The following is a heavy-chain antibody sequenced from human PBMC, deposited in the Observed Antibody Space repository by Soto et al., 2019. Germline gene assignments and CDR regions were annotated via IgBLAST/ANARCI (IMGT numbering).Heavy chain of an antibody. CDR2: ISYDGGKT. D-gene: IGHD1-26*01. CDR3: ATENNHWELFY. CDR1: GFTFSGYA. J-gene: IGHJ4*02. V-gene: IGHV3-30-3*01. Sequence: QVQLVESGGGVVQPGRSLRLSCAASGFTFSGYAMHWVRQAPGKGLEWVAFISYDGGKTYHADSVRGRFTISRDNSKNTLYLQMNSLRAEDTAVYYCATENNHWELFYWGQGTLVTVSS.